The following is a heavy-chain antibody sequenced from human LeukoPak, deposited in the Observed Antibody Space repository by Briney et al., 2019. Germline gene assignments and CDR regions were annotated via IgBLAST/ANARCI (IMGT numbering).Heavy chain of an antibody. Sequence: GASVKVSCKASGGTFSSYAISWVRQAPGQGLEWMGGIIPIFGTANYAQKFQGRVTITADESTSTAHMELSSLRSEDTAVYYCARGPDCSSTSCYVTAYGMDVWGQGTTVTVSS. D-gene: IGHD2-2*01. CDR3: ARGPDCSSTSCYVTAYGMDV. CDR2: IIPIFGTA. CDR1: GGTFSSYA. J-gene: IGHJ6*02. V-gene: IGHV1-69*13.